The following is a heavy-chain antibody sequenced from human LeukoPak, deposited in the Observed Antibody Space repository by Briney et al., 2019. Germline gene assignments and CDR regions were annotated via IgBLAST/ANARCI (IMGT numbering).Heavy chain of an antibody. CDR2: INPGSSNK. V-gene: IGHV3-48*02. CDR1: FFTLSVYS. J-gene: IGHJ4*02. D-gene: IGHD6-13*01. CDR3: PRAAFSSSPDY. Sequence: PGGSLRLSCGASFFTLSVYSMNWVRQAPGKGLEWVSYINPGSSNKYYADSVKGRFTISRDNAKNSLYLHMNSLRDEDTAVYHCPRAAFSSSPDYWGPGILVTVSS.